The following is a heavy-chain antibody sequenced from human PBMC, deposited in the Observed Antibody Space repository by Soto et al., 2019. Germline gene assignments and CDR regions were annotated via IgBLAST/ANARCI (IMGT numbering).Heavy chain of an antibody. J-gene: IGHJ6*02. CDR2: INGDASST. V-gene: IGHV3-74*01. CDR3: ARDRSYAMEV. CDR1: GFSIRDYW. Sequence: TGGSLRLSCEASGFSIRDYWMHCVRQAPGEGLVWVSCINGDASSTTYADSVKGRFTISRDDAKNTVYLQMTSLRAEDTAVYFCARDRSYAMEVWGQGTRVTVFS.